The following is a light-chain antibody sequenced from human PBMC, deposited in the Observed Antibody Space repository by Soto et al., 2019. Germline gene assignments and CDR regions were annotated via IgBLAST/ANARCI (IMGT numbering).Light chain of an antibody. J-gene: IGKJ1*01. CDR3: QHCGSSPT. CDR2: GAS. V-gene: IGKV3-15*01. Sequence: EIVMTQSPATLSVSPGEGATLSCRASQSVSSKLAWYQQKPGQAPRLLIYGASTRATGIPARFSGSGSGTEFTLIISSLQSEDSAVYYCQHCGSSPTFGQGTKVDIK. CDR1: QSVSSK.